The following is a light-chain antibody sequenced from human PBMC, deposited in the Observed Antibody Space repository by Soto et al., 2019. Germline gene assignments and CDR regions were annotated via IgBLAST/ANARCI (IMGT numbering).Light chain of an antibody. CDR3: MSYPSADVRYV. J-gene: IGLJ1*01. CDR2: EVS. CDR1: NSDVGIYDF. V-gene: IGLV2-14*01. Sequence: QSVLTQPASVSGTPGQSITISCTGSNSDVGIYDFVSWYQHHPGRAPKLIVSEVSHRPSGVSNRFSGSKSGNTASLTISGLQSEDEADYYCMSYPSADVRYVFGPGTKLTVL.